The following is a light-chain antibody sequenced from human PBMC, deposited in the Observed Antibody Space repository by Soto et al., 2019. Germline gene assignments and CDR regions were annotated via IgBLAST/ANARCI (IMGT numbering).Light chain of an antibody. V-gene: IGKV3-20*01. CDR3: QQYGSSPSIT. J-gene: IGKJ5*01. CDR2: GAS. Sequence: ESVLTQSPGTLSLSPGERATLSCRASQSVDSNYLAWYQQKPGQAPRLLIYGASSRATGIPDRFSGSGSGTDFALTISRLEPEDFAVYFCQQYGSSPSITFGQGTRLEIK. CDR1: QSVDSNY.